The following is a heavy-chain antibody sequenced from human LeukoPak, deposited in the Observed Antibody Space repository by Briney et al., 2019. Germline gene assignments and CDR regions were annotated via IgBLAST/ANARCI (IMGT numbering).Heavy chain of an antibody. J-gene: IGHJ5*02. V-gene: IGHV1-69*01. CDR3: ARFAVAGTRWFDP. CDR1: GGTFSSYA. CDR2: IIPIFGTA. D-gene: IGHD6-19*01. Sequence: GSSVKVSCKASGGTFSSYAISWVRQAPGQGLEWMGGIIPIFGTANYAQKFQGRVTITADESTSTAYTELSSLRSEDTAVYYCARFAVAGTRWFDPWGQGTLVTVSS.